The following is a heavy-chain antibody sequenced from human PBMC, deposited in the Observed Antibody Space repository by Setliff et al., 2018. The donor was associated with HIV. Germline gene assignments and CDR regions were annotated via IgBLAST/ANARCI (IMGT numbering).Heavy chain of an antibody. CDR2: FDPEDGET. CDR3: ATDPGYSSTWYSESFQH. J-gene: IGHJ1*01. V-gene: IGHV1-24*01. Sequence: ASVKVSCKISGYTLTELSIHWVRQAPGKGLEWMANFDPEDGETFYAQKFLGRLTMTEDTSIDTAYMELSSLRSDDTAMYYCATDPGYSSTWYSESFQHWGQGTVVTVSS. CDR1: GYTLTELS. D-gene: IGHD6-13*01.